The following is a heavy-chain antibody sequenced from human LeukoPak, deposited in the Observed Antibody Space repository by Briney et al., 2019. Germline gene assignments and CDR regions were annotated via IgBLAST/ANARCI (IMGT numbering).Heavy chain of an antibody. J-gene: IGHJ6*03. CDR3: ARSSRDGYNLIDYMDV. CDR1: GFTFSSYW. D-gene: IGHD5-24*01. CDR2: LKQDVGEK. Sequence: GGSLRLSCAASGFTFSSYWMSWVRQAPGKGLEWVANLKQDVGEKYYVDSVKGQFTISRDNAKTSLYPQMNSLRGDDTAVYYCARSSRDGYNLIDYMDVWGEGTTVTVSS. V-gene: IGHV3-7*01.